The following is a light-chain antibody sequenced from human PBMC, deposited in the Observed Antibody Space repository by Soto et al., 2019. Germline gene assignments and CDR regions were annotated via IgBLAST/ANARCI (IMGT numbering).Light chain of an antibody. V-gene: IGKV3-20*01. Sequence: EIVLTQSPGSLSLSPGERATLSCRASQSFSSSYLAWYQQKPGQAPRLLIYGASSRATGIPDRFSGSGSGTDFTLTISRLEPEDSAVYYCQQRYDSWTFGQGTKVDIK. J-gene: IGKJ1*01. CDR3: QQRYDSWT. CDR1: QSFSSSY. CDR2: GAS.